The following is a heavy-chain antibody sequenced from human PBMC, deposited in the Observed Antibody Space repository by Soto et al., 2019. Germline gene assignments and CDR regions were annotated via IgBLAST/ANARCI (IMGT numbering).Heavy chain of an antibody. CDR2: ISTRSSTI. CDR1: GFTFSNYS. D-gene: IGHD3-10*01. CDR3: ASSPRMVRGLIILPLCYLDV. Sequence: GGSVRLSCAASGFTFSNYSMNWVRQAPGKGLEWVSYISTRSSTIYYTDSVRGRFTISRDNAKNSLYLQMNSLRAEDTAVYYCASSPRMVRGLIILPLCYLDVWGKGATVTVSS. J-gene: IGHJ6*03. V-gene: IGHV3-48*01.